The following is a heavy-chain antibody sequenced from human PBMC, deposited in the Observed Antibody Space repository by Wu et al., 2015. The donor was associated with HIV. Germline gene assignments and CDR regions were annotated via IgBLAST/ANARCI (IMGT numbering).Heavy chain of an antibody. CDR1: GYSFSDYH. CDR3: ARVGSPGWHYFDL. V-gene: IGHV1-69*05. J-gene: IGHJ4*02. Sequence: QIQLVQSGAEVKKPGASVKVSCKASGYSFSDYHIHWVRQAPGQGLEWMGGSILIYGTPNYAQKFKGRVTFTTDKSTDTAYMELKSLNFEDTAVYFCARVGSPGWHYFDLWGQGTLVTVSS. D-gene: IGHD6-19*01. CDR2: SILIYGTP.